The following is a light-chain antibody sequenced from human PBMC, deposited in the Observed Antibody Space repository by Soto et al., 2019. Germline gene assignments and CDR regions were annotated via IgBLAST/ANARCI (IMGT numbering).Light chain of an antibody. Sequence: QSALTQPASVSGSPGQSITISRTGTTSDVGSYNLVSWYQQYPGKAPKLIIHEDSKRPSGVSNRFSGSKSGNTASLTISGLQAEDEADYYCSSSTNSVLFGGGTKLTVL. CDR1: TSDVGSYNL. CDR2: EDS. J-gene: IGLJ2*01. V-gene: IGLV2-23*01. CDR3: SSSTNSVL.